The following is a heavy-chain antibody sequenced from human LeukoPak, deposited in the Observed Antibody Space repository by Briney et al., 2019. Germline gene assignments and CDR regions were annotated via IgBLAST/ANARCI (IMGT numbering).Heavy chain of an antibody. J-gene: IGHJ2*01. V-gene: IGHV4-39*01. CDR3: ARTLAYCGGDCYTSPHIPQHWYFDL. D-gene: IGHD2-21*02. CDR1: GGSISSSSYY. Sequence: SETLSLTCTVSGGSISSSSYYWGWIRQPPGKGLEWIGSIYYSGSTYYNPSLKSRVTISGYTSKNQFSLKLSSVTAADTAVYYCARTLAYCGGDCYTSPHIPQHWYFDLWGRGTLVTVSS. CDR2: IYYSGST.